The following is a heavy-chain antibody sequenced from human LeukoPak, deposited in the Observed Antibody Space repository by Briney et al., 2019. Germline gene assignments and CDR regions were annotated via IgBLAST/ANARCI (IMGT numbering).Heavy chain of an antibody. J-gene: IGHJ4*02. CDR2: INNSGST. CDR3: ARGSFRVLRYFDWLSNFDY. V-gene: IGHV4-34*01. D-gene: IGHD3-9*01. Sequence: SETLSLTCAVYGGSFSGYTWSWIRQPPGKGLEWIGEINNSGSTNYNPSLKSRVTISVDTSKNQFSLKLSSVTAADTAVYYCARGSFRVLRYFDWLSNFDYWGQGTLVTVSS. CDR1: GGSFSGYT.